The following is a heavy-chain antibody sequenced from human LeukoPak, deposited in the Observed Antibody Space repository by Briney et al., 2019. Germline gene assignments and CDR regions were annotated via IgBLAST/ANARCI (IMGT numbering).Heavy chain of an antibody. Sequence: SETLSLTCTVSGISISNYFWSWIRQPPGKGLEWIGYVSDNWSTNYNPSLKSRVTISADTSKKQFSLKLSSVTAADTAVYYCARSYYSNWWVDYWGQGTLVTVSS. CDR3: ARSYYSNWWVDY. J-gene: IGHJ4*02. CDR1: GISISNYF. CDR2: VSDNWST. V-gene: IGHV4-59*01. D-gene: IGHD4-11*01.